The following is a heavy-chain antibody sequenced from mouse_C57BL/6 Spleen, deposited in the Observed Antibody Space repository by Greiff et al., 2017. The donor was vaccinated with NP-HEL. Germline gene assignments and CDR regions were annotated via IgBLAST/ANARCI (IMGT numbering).Heavy chain of an antibody. CDR2: ISDGGSYT. J-gene: IGHJ2*01. Sequence: EVQLQESGGGLVKPGGSLKLSCAASGFTFSSYAMSWVRQTPEKRLEWVATISDGGSYTYYPDNVKGRFTISRDNAKNNLYLQMSHLKSEDTAMYYCARDREAVDYWGQGTTLTVSS. D-gene: IGHD3-2*02. CDR1: GFTFSSYA. CDR3: ARDREAVDY. V-gene: IGHV5-4*01.